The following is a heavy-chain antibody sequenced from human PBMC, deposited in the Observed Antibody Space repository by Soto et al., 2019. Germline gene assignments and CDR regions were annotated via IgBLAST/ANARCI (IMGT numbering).Heavy chain of an antibody. Sequence: TSETLSLTCSVSSDSMNSGGYYWSWIRQHPGKGLEWIGYIYSNGDTYYNPSLKSRVTISVDTSKNQFSLNLTSVTAAETAVYYCARRGGSSSGYYYYAMDVWGQGTTVTVSS. CDR1: SDSMNSGGYY. V-gene: IGHV4-31*03. CDR3: ARRGGSSSGYYYYAMDV. CDR2: IYSNGDT. D-gene: IGHD6-6*01. J-gene: IGHJ6*02.